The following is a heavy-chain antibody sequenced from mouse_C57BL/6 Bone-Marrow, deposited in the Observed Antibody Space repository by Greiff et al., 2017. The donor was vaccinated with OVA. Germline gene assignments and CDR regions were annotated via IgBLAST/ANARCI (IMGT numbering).Heavy chain of an antibody. CDR2: ISDGGSYT. CDR3: ARDHQWLRDAMDY. Sequence: DVQLVESGGGLVKPGGSLKLSCAASGFTFSSYAMSWVRQTPEKRLEWVATISDGGSYTYYPDNVKGRFTISRDNAKNNLYLQMSHLKSEDTAMYYCARDHQWLRDAMDYWGQGTSVTVSS. J-gene: IGHJ4*01. V-gene: IGHV5-4*01. CDR1: GFTFSSYA. D-gene: IGHD2-2*01.